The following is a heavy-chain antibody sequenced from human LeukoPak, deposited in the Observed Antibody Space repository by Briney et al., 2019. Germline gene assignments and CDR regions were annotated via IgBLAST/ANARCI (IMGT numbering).Heavy chain of an antibody. V-gene: IGHV3-23*01. Sequence: GGSLRLSCAASGFTFSSYAMSWVRQAPGKGLEWVSAISGSGGSTYYADSVKGRFTISRDNSKNTLYLQMNSLRAEDTAVYYCASPYYDYVWGSYRSGLHYSDYWGQGTLVTVSS. CDR1: GFTFSSYA. D-gene: IGHD3-16*02. CDR2: ISGSGGST. J-gene: IGHJ4*02. CDR3: ASPYYDYVWGSYRSGLHYSDY.